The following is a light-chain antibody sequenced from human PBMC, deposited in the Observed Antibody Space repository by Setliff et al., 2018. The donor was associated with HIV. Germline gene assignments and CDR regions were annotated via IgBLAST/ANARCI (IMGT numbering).Light chain of an antibody. V-gene: IGLV2-23*01. CDR3: CSNTGSNTFV. Sequence: LTQPASVSGSPGQSITISCTGTSNDVGRYDLVSWYQQHPARAPKLIIYQATRRPAGVSNRFSGSKSGNVASLTISGLQAEDEADYYCCSNTGSNTFVFGTGTKV. CDR2: QAT. CDR1: SNDVGRYDL. J-gene: IGLJ1*01.